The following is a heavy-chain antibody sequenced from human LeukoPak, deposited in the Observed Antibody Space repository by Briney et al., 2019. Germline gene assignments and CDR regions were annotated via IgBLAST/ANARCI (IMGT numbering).Heavy chain of an antibody. CDR1: AGSIRNYY. D-gene: IGHD3-22*01. V-gene: IGHV4-59*01. J-gene: IGHJ4*02. CDR3: ARETYYYDSSGYRFDY. Sequence: SETLSLTCNISAGSIRNYYWTWFRQPPGKGLEWIGYIYYSGSTNYNPSLKSRVTISVDTSKNQFSLKLSSVTAADTAVYYCARETYYYDSSGYRFDYWGQGTLVTVSS. CDR2: IYYSGST.